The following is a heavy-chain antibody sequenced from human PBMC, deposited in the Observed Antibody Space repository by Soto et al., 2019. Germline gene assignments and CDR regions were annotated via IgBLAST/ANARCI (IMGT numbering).Heavy chain of an antibody. CDR1: GDSVSSNSAA. D-gene: IGHD3-16*01. CDR2: TYYRSKWYN. V-gene: IGHV6-1*01. CDR3: ETDRKGGLVMDV. Sequence: SQTLSLTCAISGDSVSSNSAAWNWIRQSPSRGLEWLGRTYYRSKWYNDYAVSVKGRISINPDTSKNLFSLQLNSVTPENTAVYYSETDRKGGLVMDVWGQGTTVTVSS. J-gene: IGHJ6*02.